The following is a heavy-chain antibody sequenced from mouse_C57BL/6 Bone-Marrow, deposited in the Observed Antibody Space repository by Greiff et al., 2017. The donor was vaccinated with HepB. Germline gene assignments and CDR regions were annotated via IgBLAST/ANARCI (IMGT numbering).Heavy chain of an antibody. CDR2: ISSGGSYT. D-gene: IGHD1-1*01. CDR3: ARNPVVATDY. V-gene: IGHV5-6*01. Sequence: EVKLMESGGDLVKPGGSLKLSCAASGFTFSSYGMSWVRQTPDKRLEWVATISSGGSYTYYPDSVKGRFTISRDNAKNTLYLQMRSLKSEDTAMYYCARNPVVATDYWGQGTTLTVSS. CDR1: GFTFSSYG. J-gene: IGHJ2*01.